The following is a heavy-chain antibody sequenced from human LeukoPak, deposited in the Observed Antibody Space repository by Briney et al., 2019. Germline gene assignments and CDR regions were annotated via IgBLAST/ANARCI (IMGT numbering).Heavy chain of an antibody. CDR1: SVSITSYY. Sequence: SETLSLTCSVSSVSITSYYWSWIRPPAGKGLGWSGRIYIGGSTNNNPSLKSRVTMTVDTSKNQSSLRLSSVTAADTAVYYCARSWLNQPYSWFDPWGQGTLVTVSS. V-gene: IGHV4-4*07. CDR3: ARSWLNQPYSWFDP. D-gene: IGHD3-22*01. J-gene: IGHJ5*02. CDR2: IYIGGST.